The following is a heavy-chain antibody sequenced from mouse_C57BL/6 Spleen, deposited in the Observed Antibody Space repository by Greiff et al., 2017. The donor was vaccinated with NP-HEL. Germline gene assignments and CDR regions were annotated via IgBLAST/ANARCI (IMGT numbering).Heavy chain of an antibody. Sequence: EVKLMESGGGLVKPGGSLKLSCAASGFTFSSYAMSWVRQTPEKRLEWVATISDGGSYTYYPDNVKGRFTISRDNAKNNLYLQMSHLKSEDTAMYYCARDNPYYSNWYFDVWGTGTTVTVSS. J-gene: IGHJ1*03. D-gene: IGHD2-5*01. V-gene: IGHV5-4*01. CDR1: GFTFSSYA. CDR2: ISDGGSYT. CDR3: ARDNPYYSNWYFDV.